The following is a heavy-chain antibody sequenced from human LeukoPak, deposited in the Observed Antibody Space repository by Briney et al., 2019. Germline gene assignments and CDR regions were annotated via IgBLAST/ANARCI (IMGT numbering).Heavy chain of an antibody. CDR3: ARTLWFGGYTPRDAFDI. J-gene: IGHJ3*02. D-gene: IGHD3-10*01. CDR1: GGSISSGSYY. CDR2: IHPSGDT. V-gene: IGHV4-61*02. Sequence: TSQTLSLTCSVSGGSISSGSYYWSWIRHPAGKALEWIGRIHPSGDTNHNPSLRSRVTISVDKSKNQFSLKLSSVTAADTAVYYCARTLWFGGYTPRDAFDIWGQGTMVTVSS.